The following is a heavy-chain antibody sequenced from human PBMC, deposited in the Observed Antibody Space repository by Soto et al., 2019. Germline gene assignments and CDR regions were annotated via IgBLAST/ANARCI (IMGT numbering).Heavy chain of an antibody. CDR2: IIPIFGTA. J-gene: IGHJ3*02. CDR1: GYTFTSYA. V-gene: IGHV1-69*13. D-gene: IGHD3-3*01. Sequence: GASVKVSCKASGYTFTSYAMHWVRQAPGQRLEWMGGIIPIFGTANYAQKFQGRVTITADESTSTAYMELSSLRSEDTAVYYCAKASRVITIFGVVPDAFAIWGQGTMVTVSS. CDR3: AKASRVITIFGVVPDAFAI.